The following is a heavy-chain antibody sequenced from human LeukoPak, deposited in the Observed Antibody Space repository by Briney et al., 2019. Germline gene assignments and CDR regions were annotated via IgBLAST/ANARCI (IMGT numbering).Heavy chain of an antibody. D-gene: IGHD3-10*01. CDR2: VKSDGSNP. V-gene: IGHV3-74*01. CDR3: ARDIVSGSGSLDY. Sequence: GGSLRLSCAPSRFRFSNYWMHWVRQAPGKGLVWVSRVKSDGSNPSYADSVKGRFTISRDNAENMLYLQMNTLGAEDTAVYYCARDIVSGSGSLDYWGQGTLVTVSS. CDR1: RFRFSNYW. J-gene: IGHJ4*02.